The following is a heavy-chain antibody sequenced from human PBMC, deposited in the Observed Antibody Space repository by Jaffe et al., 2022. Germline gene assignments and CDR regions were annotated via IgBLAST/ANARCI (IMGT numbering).Heavy chain of an antibody. CDR1: GFTFDDYA. CDR3: AKDKAPHYDYIWGSYRAPYYFDY. D-gene: IGHD3-16*02. J-gene: IGHJ4*02. Sequence: EVQLVESGGGLVQPGRSLRLSCAASGFTFDDYAMHWVRQAPGKGLEWVSGISWNSGSIGYADSVKGRFTISRDNAKNSLYLQMNSLRAEDTALYYCAKDKAPHYDYIWGSYRAPYYFDYWGQGTLVTVSS. V-gene: IGHV3-9*01. CDR2: ISWNSGSI.